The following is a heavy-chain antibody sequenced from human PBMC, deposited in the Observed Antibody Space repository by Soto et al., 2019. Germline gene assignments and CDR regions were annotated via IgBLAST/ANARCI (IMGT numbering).Heavy chain of an antibody. CDR1: GGSISSYY. V-gene: IGHV4-59*01. D-gene: IGHD5-12*01. CDR3: ARARGYSGYVQNNWFDP. Sequence: SETLSLTCTVSGGSISSYYWSWIRQPPGKGLEWIGYIYYSGSTNYNPSLKSRVTISVDTSKNQFSLKLSSVTAADTAVYYCARARGYSGYVQNNWFDPWGQGTLVTVSS. J-gene: IGHJ5*02. CDR2: IYYSGST.